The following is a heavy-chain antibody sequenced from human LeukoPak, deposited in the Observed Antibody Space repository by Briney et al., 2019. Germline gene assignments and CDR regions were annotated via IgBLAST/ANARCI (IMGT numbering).Heavy chain of an antibody. CDR1: AFTFSDYY. D-gene: IGHD2-2*02. CDR2: ISTTSSYT. V-gene: IGHV3-11*05. J-gene: IGHJ5*02. CDR3: ARDWYCSSSICYTDRNWFDP. Sequence: GGSLRLSCAASAFTFSDYYMSWIRQAPGKGLEWVSYISTTSSYTDYADSVKGRFTISRDSAKNLLYLQMNSLRPDDTAVYYCARDWYCSSSICYTDRNWFDPWGQGTLVTVSS.